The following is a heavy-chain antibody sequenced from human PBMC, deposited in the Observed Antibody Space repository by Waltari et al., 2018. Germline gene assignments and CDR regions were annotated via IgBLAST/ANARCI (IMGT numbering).Heavy chain of an antibody. Sequence: EVQLVETGGGLIQPGGSLRLSCAASGFTVSHNSMTWVRQAPGKGLEWVSVIHIPSTTYYADSVKGRFTMSRDNSKNTLSLQMNSLRDEDTAVYYCARLAVAGPDVFSYFYGMDVWGQGTTVTVSS. CDR3: ARLAVAGPDVFSYFYGMDV. D-gene: IGHD6-19*01. CDR1: GFTVSHNS. CDR2: IHIPSTT. J-gene: IGHJ6*02. V-gene: IGHV3-53*02.